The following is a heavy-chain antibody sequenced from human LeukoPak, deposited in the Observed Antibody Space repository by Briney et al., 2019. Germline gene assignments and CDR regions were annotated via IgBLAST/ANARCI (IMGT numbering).Heavy chain of an antibody. J-gene: IGHJ6*03. V-gene: IGHV4-34*01. CDR2: INHSGST. CDR3: ARRSYMDV. CDR1: GGSFSGYY. Sequence: SETLSLTCAVYGGSFSGYYWSWIRQPPGKGLEWIGEINHSGSTNYNPSLKSRVTISVDTSKNQFSLKRSSVNAADTAVYYCARRSYMDVWGKGTTVTAAS.